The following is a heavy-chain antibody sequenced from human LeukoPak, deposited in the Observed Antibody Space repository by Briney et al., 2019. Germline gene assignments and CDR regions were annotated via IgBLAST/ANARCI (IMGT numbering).Heavy chain of an antibody. CDR3: ARDYGDYGGFDI. CDR1: GGTFSSYA. CDR2: IIPTFGTA. D-gene: IGHD4-17*01. J-gene: IGHJ3*02. V-gene: IGHV1-69*05. Sequence: GSSVKVSCKASGGTFSSYAISWVRQAPGQGLEWMGRIIPTFGTANYAQKFQGRVTITTDESTSTAYMELSSLRSEDTAVYYCARDYGDYGGFDIWGQGTMVTVSS.